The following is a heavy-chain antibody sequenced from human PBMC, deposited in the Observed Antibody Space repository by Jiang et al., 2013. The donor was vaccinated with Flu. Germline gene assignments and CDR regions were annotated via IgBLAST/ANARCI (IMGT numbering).Heavy chain of an antibody. Sequence: GAEVKKPGASVKVSCKASGYTFTSYGISWVRQAPGQGLEWMGWISAYNGNTNYAQKLQGRVTMTTDTSTSTAYMELRSLRSDDTAVYYCARDNGSGSWYNYYYYGMDVWGQGTTVTVSS. J-gene: IGHJ6*02. D-gene: IGHD3-10*01. CDR3: ARDNGSGSWYNYYYYGMDV. CDR2: ISAYNGNT. V-gene: IGHV1-18*04. CDR1: GYTFTSYG.